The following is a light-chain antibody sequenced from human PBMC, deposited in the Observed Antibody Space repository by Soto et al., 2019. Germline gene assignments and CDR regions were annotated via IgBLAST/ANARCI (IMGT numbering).Light chain of an antibody. Sequence: QTVVTQPPSVSGTPGQRVTISCSGSSSNIGDNTVNWYQQLPGTAPKLLIHSNNERPSGVPDRVSGSKSGTSASLAISGLQSEDEADYYCAAWDYSLNGVVFGGGTKLTVL. CDR3: AAWDYSLNGVV. CDR1: SSNIGDNT. CDR2: SNN. V-gene: IGLV1-44*01. J-gene: IGLJ2*01.